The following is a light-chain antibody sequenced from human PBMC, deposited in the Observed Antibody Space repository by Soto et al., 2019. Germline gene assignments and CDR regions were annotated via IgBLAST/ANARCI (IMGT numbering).Light chain of an antibody. CDR3: QQYNSYSPWT. CDR1: QTVSSK. Sequence: IGMTQSAATLSVYPGERATLSCRASQTVSSKLAWYQQKGGQAPRLLIYGASTRATGVPARFSGSGSGTEFTLTISSLQPDDFATYYCQQYNSYSPWTFGQGTKVDIK. CDR2: GAS. V-gene: IGKV3-15*01. J-gene: IGKJ1*01.